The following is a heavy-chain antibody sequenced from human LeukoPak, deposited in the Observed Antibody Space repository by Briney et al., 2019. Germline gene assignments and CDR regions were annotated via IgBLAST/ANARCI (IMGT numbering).Heavy chain of an antibody. CDR3: ARGPAKRYCSSTSCYGFDY. Sequence: ASVKVSCKASGYTFTSYDINWVRQATGQGLEWMGWMNPNSGNTGHAQKFQGRVTITRNTSISTAYMELSSLRSEDTAVYYCARGPAKRYCSSTSCYGFDYWGQGTLVTVSS. V-gene: IGHV1-8*03. CDR1: GYTFTSYD. J-gene: IGHJ4*02. D-gene: IGHD2-2*01. CDR2: MNPNSGNT.